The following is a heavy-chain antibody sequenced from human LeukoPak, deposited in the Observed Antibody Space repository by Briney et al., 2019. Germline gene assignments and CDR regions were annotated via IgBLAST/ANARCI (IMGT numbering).Heavy chain of an antibody. CDR2: ISSSSSYI. CDR1: GFTVSSNY. Sequence: GGSLRLSCAASGFTVSSNYMSWVRQAPGKGLEWVSSISSSSSYIYYADSVKGRFTISRDNAKNSLYLQMNSLRAEDTAVYYCARVSRDYDSSGTRDDYWGQGTLVTVSS. D-gene: IGHD3-22*01. CDR3: ARVSRDYDSSGTRDDY. J-gene: IGHJ4*02. V-gene: IGHV3-21*01.